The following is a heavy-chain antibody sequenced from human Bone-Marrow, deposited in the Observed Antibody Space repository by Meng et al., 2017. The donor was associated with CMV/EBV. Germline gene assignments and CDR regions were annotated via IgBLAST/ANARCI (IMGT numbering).Heavy chain of an antibody. Sequence: AASGFTVNTYNIRWVRQAPGKGLEWVAVISYDGSNKYYADSMKGRFTISRDNSKNTLYLQMSSLAAEDTAVYYCARDARYCTGGSCFWGQGTLVTVSS. CDR2: ISYDGSNK. J-gene: IGHJ4*02. CDR3: ARDARYCTGGSCF. CDR1: GFTVNTYN. V-gene: IGHV3-30-3*01. D-gene: IGHD2-15*01.